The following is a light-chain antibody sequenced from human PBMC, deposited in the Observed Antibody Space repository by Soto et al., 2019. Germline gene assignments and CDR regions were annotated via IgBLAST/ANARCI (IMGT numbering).Light chain of an antibody. J-gene: IGLJ2*01. CDR3: SGALTKNSDLVV. CDR1: SSDVGGYNY. V-gene: IGLV2-14*01. Sequence: QSVLTQPASVSGSPGQSITISCTGTSSDVGGYNYVSWYQQHPGKAPKLMIYEVSNRPSGVSNRFSGSKSGNTASLTISGLQAEDEADYYCSGALTKNSDLVVFGGGTKPTVL. CDR2: EVS.